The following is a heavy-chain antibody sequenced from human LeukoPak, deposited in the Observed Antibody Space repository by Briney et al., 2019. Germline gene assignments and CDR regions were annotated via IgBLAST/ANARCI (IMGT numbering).Heavy chain of an antibody. CDR1: GGSFSGYF. V-gene: IGHV4-59*01. CDR3: ARGGSSWYADY. D-gene: IGHD6-13*01. CDR2: IHYSGST. J-gene: IGHJ4*02. Sequence: SETLSLTCAVYGGSFSGYFCIWIRQPPGKGLEWIGYIHYSGSTSYNPSLKSRVTMSVDTSKNQFSLKVSSVTAADTAVYYCARGGSSWYADYWGQGTLVTVSS.